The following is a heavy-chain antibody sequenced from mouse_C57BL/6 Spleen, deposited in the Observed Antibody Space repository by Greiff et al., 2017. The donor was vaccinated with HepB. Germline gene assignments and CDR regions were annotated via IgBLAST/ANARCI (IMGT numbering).Heavy chain of an antibody. D-gene: IGHD1-1*01. CDR3: ARGNYGGYDYAMDY. CDR2: INPNYGPT. Sequence: EVQLQQSGPELVKPGASVKISCKASGYSFTDYNLNWVKQSNGKSLEWIGVINPNYGPTSYNQKFKGKATLTVDQSSSTAYMQLNSLTSEDTAVYYGARGNYGGYDYAMDYWGQGTSVTVSS. J-gene: IGHJ4*01. V-gene: IGHV1-39*01. CDR1: GYSFTDYN.